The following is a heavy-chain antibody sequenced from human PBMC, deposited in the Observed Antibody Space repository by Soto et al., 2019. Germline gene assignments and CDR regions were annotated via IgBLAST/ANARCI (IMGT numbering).Heavy chain of an antibody. CDR2: LTGSGGGT. CDR3: AREYDYYFDY. D-gene: IGHD3-3*01. CDR1: GFTFGVYA. Sequence: GGSLRLSCAASGFTFGVYAMNWVRQAPGKGLEWVSGLTGSGGGTYYADSVKGRFTISRDNSKNTLYLQMNSLRAEDTAVYYCAREYDYYFDYWGQGTLVTVSS. J-gene: IGHJ4*02. V-gene: IGHV3-23*01.